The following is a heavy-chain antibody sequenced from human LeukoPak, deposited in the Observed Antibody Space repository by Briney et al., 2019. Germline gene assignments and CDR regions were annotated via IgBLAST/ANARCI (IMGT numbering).Heavy chain of an antibody. V-gene: IGHV1-46*01. CDR3: ATVGYSQFFDY. D-gene: IGHD5-18*01. J-gene: IGHJ4*02. Sequence: ASVKVSCKASGYTFTSFYMRWVRQAPGQGLEWVGIINPNSGSTFYAQRFQGRVTMTRDTSTSTVYMELSSLRSEGTAVYYCATVGYSQFFDYWGQGTLVTVSS. CDR2: INPNSGST. CDR1: GYTFTSFY.